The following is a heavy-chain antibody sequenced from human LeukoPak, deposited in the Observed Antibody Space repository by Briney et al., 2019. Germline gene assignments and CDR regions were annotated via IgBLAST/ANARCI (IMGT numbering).Heavy chain of an antibody. D-gene: IGHD3-16*01. CDR3: ARESEAALGGAFDF. Sequence: SETLSLTCTVSGGSISGYYWSWIRQPPGKGLEWIAYIYYSGGTHYNPSLKSRVTISVDTSKNQFSLRLNSVTAADSAVYYCARESEAALGGAFDFWGQGTMVTVSS. CDR1: GGSISGYY. CDR2: IYYSGGT. J-gene: IGHJ3*01. V-gene: IGHV4-59*01.